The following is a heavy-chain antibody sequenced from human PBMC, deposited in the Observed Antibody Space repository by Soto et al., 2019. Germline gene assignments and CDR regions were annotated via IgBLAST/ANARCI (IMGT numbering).Heavy chain of an antibody. CDR1: GDSVSSRSAT. J-gene: IGHJ4*02. CDR3: ASMDDV. V-gene: IGHV6-1*01. Sequence: PSQTLSLTCAISGDSVSSRSATWNWIRQFPSRGLEWLGRTYYRSKWHNEYAVSVKSRITINPDTSKIQFSLQLNSVTPEDKGVYYCASMDDVWGQGTLVTVCS. CDR2: TYYRSKWHN. D-gene: IGHD3-10*01.